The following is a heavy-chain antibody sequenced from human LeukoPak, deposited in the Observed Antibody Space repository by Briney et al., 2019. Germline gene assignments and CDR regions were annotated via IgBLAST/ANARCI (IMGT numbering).Heavy chain of an antibody. V-gene: IGHV3-30-3*01. CDR3: ARATYGDYPFDY. CDR1: GFTFSSYA. CDR2: ISYDGSNK. Sequence: PGRSLRLSCAASGFTFSSYAMHWVRQAPGKGLEWVAVISYDGSNKYYADSVKGRFTISRDNSKNTLYLQMNSLRAEDTAVYYCARATYGDYPFDYWGQGTLVTVSS. D-gene: IGHD4-17*01. J-gene: IGHJ4*02.